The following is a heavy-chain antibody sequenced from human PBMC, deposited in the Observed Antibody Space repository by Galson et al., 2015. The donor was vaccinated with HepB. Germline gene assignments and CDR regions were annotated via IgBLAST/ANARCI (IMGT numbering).Heavy chain of an antibody. Sequence: TLSLTCTVSGGSISSGSYYWSWIRQPAGKGLEWIGRIYTSGSTNYNPSLKSRVTMSVDTSKNQFSLKLSSVTAADTAVYYCARVLWVRGAIPHDAFDIWGQGTMVTVSS. J-gene: IGHJ3*02. CDR3: ARVLWVRGAIPHDAFDI. CDR1: GGSISSGSYY. CDR2: IYTSGST. D-gene: IGHD3-10*01. V-gene: IGHV4-61*02.